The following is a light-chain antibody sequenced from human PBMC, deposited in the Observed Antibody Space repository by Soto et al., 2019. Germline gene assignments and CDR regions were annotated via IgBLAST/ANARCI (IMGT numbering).Light chain of an antibody. CDR2: DAT. CDR3: QQYVTYSPLT. Sequence: DIKMTQSPSTLSASVGDRVTFTCRASQSVSSWLAWYQQKLGKAPKLLIYDATTLESGVPPRFSGSGSGTDFTLTISSLQPEDFATYYCQQYVTYSPLTFGGGTKVDIK. CDR1: QSVSSW. V-gene: IGKV1-5*01. J-gene: IGKJ4*01.